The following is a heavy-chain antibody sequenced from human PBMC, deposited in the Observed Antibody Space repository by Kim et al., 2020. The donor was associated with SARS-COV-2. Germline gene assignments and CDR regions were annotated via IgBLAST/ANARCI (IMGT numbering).Heavy chain of an antibody. Sequence: ADSFRGTFTISGDSAKDSLYLEMNSLRSEDTAVYYCAREKISGSGSSVDYWGQGTLVTVSS. D-gene: IGHD3-10*01. CDR3: AREKISGSGSSVDY. V-gene: IGHV3-21*01. J-gene: IGHJ4*02.